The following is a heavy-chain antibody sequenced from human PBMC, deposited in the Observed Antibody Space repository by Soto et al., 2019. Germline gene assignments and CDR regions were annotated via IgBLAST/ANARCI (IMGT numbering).Heavy chain of an antibody. CDR2: IIPIFGTA. J-gene: IGHJ3*02. D-gene: IGHD6-13*01. V-gene: IGHV1-69*12. Sequence: QVKLVQSGAEVKKPGSSVKVSCKASGGTFSSYAISWVRQAPGQGLEWLGGIIPIFGTANYAQKLQGRVTITADESTSTAYMELISLRSEDTSVYYCAKRGEYSSRWTEVAAFDIWGQGTMVTVSS. CDR3: AKRGEYSSRWTEVAAFDI. CDR1: GGTFSSYA.